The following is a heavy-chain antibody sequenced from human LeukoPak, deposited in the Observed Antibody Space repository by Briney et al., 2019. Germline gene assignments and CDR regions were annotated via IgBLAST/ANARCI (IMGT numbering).Heavy chain of an antibody. Sequence: PGGSLRLSCAASGFTFSSYGMHWVRQAPGKGLEWVAVIWYDGSNKYYAASVKGRFTISRDNSKNTLYLQMNSLRAEDTAVYYCAKDQLGYCTNGVCSGFDYWGQGTLVTVSS. J-gene: IGHJ4*02. D-gene: IGHD2-8*01. CDR1: GFTFSSYG. V-gene: IGHV3-33*06. CDR3: AKDQLGYCTNGVCSGFDY. CDR2: IWYDGSNK.